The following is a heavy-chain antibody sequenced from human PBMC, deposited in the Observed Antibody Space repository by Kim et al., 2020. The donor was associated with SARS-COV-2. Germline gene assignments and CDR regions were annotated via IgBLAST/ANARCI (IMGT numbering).Heavy chain of an antibody. CDR3: ARGGGYHLDY. J-gene: IGHJ4*02. V-gene: IGHV4-59*08. CDR2: IYYSGST. D-gene: IGHD3-16*01. Sequence: SETLSLTCTVSGGSISNYYWSWIRQPPGKGLEWIGYIYYSGSTNYNPSLNSRVTMSVDTSKNQFSLKLSFVTAADTAVYYCARGGGYHLDYWGQGTLVT. CDR1: GGSISNYY.